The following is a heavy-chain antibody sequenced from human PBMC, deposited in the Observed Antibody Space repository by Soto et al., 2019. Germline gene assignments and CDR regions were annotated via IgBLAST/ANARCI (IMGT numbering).Heavy chain of an antibody. J-gene: IGHJ5*02. V-gene: IGHV4-30-4*08. CDR2: IYYSGRT. CDR1: GGSISSSSYY. Sequence: SETLSLTCTVSGGSISSSSYYWGWIRQPPGKGLEWIGYIYYSGRTYYNPSLKSRVTISVDTSKNQFSLKLSSVTAADTAVYYCARDLTAGWFDPWGQGTLVTVSS. CDR3: ARDLTAGWFDP.